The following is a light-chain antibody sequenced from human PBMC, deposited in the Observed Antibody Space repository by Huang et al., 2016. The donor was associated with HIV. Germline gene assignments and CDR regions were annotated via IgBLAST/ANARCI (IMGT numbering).Light chain of an antibody. V-gene: IGKV3-15*01. CDR2: GAS. CDR1: QTVSEH. CDR3: HQYYTLPRT. Sequence: EILLTQSPATLSVSPGAGATLSCRASQTVSEHLAWFQQRPGQAPRLLIYGASNRATGIPARFSGRGSGTEFSLTITNLQSDDFALYFCHQYYTLPRTFGQGTKEEIK. J-gene: IGKJ1*01.